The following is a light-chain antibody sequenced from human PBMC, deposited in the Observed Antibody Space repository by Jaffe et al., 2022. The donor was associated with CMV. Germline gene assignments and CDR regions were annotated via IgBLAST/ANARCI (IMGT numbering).Light chain of an antibody. Sequence: DIQVTQSPSSLSASVGDRVTITCRASQSINTYLNWYQQKPGKAPKLLIYTASTLQRGVPSRFSGSGSGTDFALTISSLEPEDFATYHCQQSYSTPYTFGQGTKLEIK. J-gene: IGKJ2*01. CDR2: TAS. CDR1: QSINTY. V-gene: IGKV1-39*01. CDR3: QQSYSTPYT.